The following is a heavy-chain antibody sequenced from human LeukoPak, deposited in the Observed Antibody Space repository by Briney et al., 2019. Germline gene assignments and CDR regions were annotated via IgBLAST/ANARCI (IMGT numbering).Heavy chain of an antibody. V-gene: IGHV4-39*07. CDR2: MYYSGST. CDR1: GGSISSSSYY. Sequence: PSETLSLTCTVSGGSISSSSYYWGWIRQPPGKGLEWIGSMYYSGSTYYNPSLKSRVTISVDTSKNQFSLKLSSVTAADTAVYYCARGEGRNWNYPGMVPYFDYWGQGTLVTVSS. CDR3: ARGEGRNWNYPGMVPYFDY. J-gene: IGHJ4*02. D-gene: IGHD1-7*01.